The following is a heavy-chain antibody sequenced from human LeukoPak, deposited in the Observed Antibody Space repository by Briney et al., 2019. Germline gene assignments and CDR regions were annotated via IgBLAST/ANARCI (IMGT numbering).Heavy chain of an antibody. CDR2: VYSADST. Sequence: GGSLRLSCAASGFTVNSNYMTWVRQAPGKGLEWVSIVYSADSTFYADSVKGRFTISRDKSKNTLYLQMNSLRAEDTAMYYCARDRGGGYHAGIFYGGQGTLVTVSS. CDR1: GFTVNSNY. CDR3: ARDRGGGYHAGIFY. D-gene: IGHD6-25*01. V-gene: IGHV3-66*01. J-gene: IGHJ4*02.